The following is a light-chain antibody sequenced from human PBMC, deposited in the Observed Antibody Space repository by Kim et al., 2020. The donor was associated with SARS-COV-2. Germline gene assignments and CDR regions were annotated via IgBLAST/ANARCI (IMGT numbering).Light chain of an antibody. V-gene: IGLV6-57*03. CDR2: EDN. CDR3: QSGRL. Sequence: GSPGKTVTTSCPRSSGRIASNFVQWYQQRPGSAPTSVIYEDNQRPSWVLDRFSGSIDDSSNSASLTISGLKTEDEADYYCQSGRLFGGGTQLTVL. CDR1: SGRIASNF. J-gene: IGLJ2*01.